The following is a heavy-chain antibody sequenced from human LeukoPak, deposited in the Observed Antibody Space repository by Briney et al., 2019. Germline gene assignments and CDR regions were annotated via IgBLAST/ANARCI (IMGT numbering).Heavy chain of an antibody. CDR1: GGSFSGYY. CDR2: INHSGST. CDR3: ASTGIAVADY. J-gene: IGHJ4*02. Sequence: SETLSLTCAVYGGSFSGYYWSWIRQPPVKGLEWIGEINHSGSTNYNPSLKSRVTISVDTSKNQFSPKLSSVTAADTAVYYCASTGIAVADYWGQGTLVTVSS. V-gene: IGHV4-34*01. D-gene: IGHD6-19*01.